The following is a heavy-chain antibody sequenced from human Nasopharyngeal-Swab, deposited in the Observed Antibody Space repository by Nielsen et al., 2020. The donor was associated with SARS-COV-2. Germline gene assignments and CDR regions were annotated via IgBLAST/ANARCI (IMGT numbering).Heavy chain of an antibody. CDR2: INSDGSST. Sequence: GESLKISCAASGFTFSSYWMHWVRQAPGKGLVWVSRINSDGSSTSYADSVKGRFTISRDNAKNTLYLQMNSLRAEDTAVYYCAKSGYSSSSESDYWGQGTLVTVSS. D-gene: IGHD6-6*01. J-gene: IGHJ4*02. CDR1: GFTFSSYW. V-gene: IGHV3-74*01. CDR3: AKSGYSSSSESDY.